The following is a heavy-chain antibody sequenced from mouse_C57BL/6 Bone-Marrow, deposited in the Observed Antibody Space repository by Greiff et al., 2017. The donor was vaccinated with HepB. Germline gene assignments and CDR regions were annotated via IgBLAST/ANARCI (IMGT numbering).Heavy chain of an antibody. D-gene: IGHD1-1*01. CDR1: GYAFSSYW. CDR3: ATDGSSAYWYFDG. V-gene: IGHV1-80*01. Sequence: QVQLQQSGAELVKPGASVKISCKASGYAFSSYWMNWVKQRPGKGLEWIGQIYPGDGDTNYNGKFKGKATLTADKSSSTAYMQLSSLTSEDSAVYVCATDGSSAYWYFDGWGTGTTVTVAS. J-gene: IGHJ1*03. CDR2: IYPGDGDT.